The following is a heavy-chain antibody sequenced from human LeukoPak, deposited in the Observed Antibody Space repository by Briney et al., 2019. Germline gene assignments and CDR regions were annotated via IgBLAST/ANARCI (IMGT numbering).Heavy chain of an antibody. Sequence: GGSLRLSCAASGFTFSNYWRSWVRQAPGKGLEWVANIKQDGSKKSYVDSVKGRFTISRDNAKNSLYLQMNSLRAEDTAIYYCTRVGYIDEGIDYWGQGTLVTVSS. CDR1: GFTFSNYW. V-gene: IGHV3-7*04. J-gene: IGHJ4*02. CDR2: IKQDGSKK. D-gene: IGHD5-24*01. CDR3: TRVGYIDEGIDY.